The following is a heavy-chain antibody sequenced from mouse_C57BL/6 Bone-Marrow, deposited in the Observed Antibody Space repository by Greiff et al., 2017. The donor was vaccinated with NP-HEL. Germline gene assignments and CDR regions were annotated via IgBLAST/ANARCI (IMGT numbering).Heavy chain of an antibody. D-gene: IGHD4-1*01. Sequence: EVHLVESGGGLVQPGGSLKLSCAASGFTFSDYYMYWVRQTPEKRLEWVAYISNGGGSTYYPDTVKGRFTISRDNAKNTLYLQMSRLKSEDTAMYYCARDWVYFDVWGTGTTVTVSS. V-gene: IGHV5-12*01. CDR3: ARDWVYFDV. J-gene: IGHJ1*03. CDR1: GFTFSDYY. CDR2: ISNGGGST.